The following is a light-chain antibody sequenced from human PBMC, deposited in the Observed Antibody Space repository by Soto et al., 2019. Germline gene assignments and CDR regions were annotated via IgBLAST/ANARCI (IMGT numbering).Light chain of an antibody. Sequence: EIVLTQSAGTLSLSPGERATLSCRASQSVSSSYLAWYQQKPGQAPRLLNYGASSRATGIPDRFSGSGSGTDFTLIISRLEPEVFAVYYCQQYGSSPTFGRGTKVEIK. J-gene: IGKJ1*01. V-gene: IGKV3-20*01. CDR1: QSVSSSY. CDR3: QQYGSSPT. CDR2: GAS.